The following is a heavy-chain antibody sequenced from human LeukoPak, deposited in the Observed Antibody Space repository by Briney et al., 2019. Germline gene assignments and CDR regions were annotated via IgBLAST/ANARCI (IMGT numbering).Heavy chain of an antibody. CDR2: ISGSGGST. Sequence: QSGGSLRLSCAASGFTFRNYGMSWVRQAPGKGLEWVSAISGSGGSTYYADSVKGRFTISRDNAKNSLYLQMNSLRAEDSAVYYCARDYYYDSSGYTPAGDAFDIWGQGTMVTVSS. CDR1: GFTFRNYG. V-gene: IGHV3-23*01. D-gene: IGHD3-22*01. J-gene: IGHJ3*02. CDR3: ARDYYYDSSGYTPAGDAFDI.